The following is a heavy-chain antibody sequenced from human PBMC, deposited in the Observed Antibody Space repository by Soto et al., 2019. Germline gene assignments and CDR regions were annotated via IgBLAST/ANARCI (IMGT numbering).Heavy chain of an antibody. D-gene: IGHD4-17*01. CDR2: IIPIFGTA. V-gene: IGHV1-69*01. Sequence: QVQLVQSGAEVKKPGSSVKVSCKASGGTFSSYAISWVRQAPGQGLEWLGGIIPIFGTANYAQKFQGRVTITADESMSTAYMEMSSLRSEDTAVYYCARVIDYGGNSYYYYYSGMDVWGQGTTVTVSS. J-gene: IGHJ6*02. CDR1: GGTFSSYA. CDR3: ARVIDYGGNSYYYYYSGMDV.